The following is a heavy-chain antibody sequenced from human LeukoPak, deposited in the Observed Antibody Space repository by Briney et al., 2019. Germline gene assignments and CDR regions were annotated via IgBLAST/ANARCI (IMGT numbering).Heavy chain of an antibody. Sequence: ASVKVSCKASGYTFTSYGISWVRQAPGQGLEWMGWISAYNGNTNYAQKLQGRVTITADESTSTAYMELSSLRSEDTAVYYCARELGYCSSTSCYKGWFDPWGQGTLVTVSS. CDR2: ISAYNGNT. D-gene: IGHD2-2*02. J-gene: IGHJ5*02. V-gene: IGHV1-18*01. CDR3: ARELGYCSSTSCYKGWFDP. CDR1: GYTFTSYG.